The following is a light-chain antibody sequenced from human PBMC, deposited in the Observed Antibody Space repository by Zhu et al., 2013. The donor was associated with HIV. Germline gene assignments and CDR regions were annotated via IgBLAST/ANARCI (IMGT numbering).Light chain of an antibody. CDR2: GAS. Sequence: EIVMTQSPATLSVSPGERATLSCRASQSVSSKLAWYQQKPGQAPTLLIYGASTRATGIPARFSGSGSGTEFTLTVSSVQSEDSAVYYCQRYNNLPPYTFGQGTKLEVK. J-gene: IGKJ2*01. CDR3: QRYNNLPPYT. V-gene: IGKV3-15*01. CDR1: QSVSSK.